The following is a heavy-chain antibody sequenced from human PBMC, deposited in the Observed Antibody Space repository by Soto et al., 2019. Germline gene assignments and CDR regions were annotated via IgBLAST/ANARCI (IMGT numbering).Heavy chain of an antibody. J-gene: IGHJ5*02. CDR2: IYYSGST. D-gene: IGHD6-13*01. CDR3: ARERPDGSRLDP. Sequence: QVQLQESGPGLVKPSQTLSLTCTVSGGSISSGDYYWSWIRQPPGNGLEWIGYIYYSGSTYYNPSRKSRVTISVDTSRNQFSLKLSSVTAADTAVYYCARERPDGSRLDPWGQGTLVTVSS. V-gene: IGHV4-30-4*01. CDR1: GGSISSGDYY.